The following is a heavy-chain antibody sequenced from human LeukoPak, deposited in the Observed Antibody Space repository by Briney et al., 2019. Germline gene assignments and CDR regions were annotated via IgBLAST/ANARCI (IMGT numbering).Heavy chain of an antibody. CDR1: GGTFISYT. CDR2: IIPILGIA. J-gene: IGHJ5*02. D-gene: IGHD2-2*01. CDR3: ARGHHRYCSSTSCPNWFDP. V-gene: IGHV1-69*02. Sequence: SVKVSCKASGGTFISYTISWVRQAPGQGLEWMGRIIPILGIANYAQKFQGRVTITADKSTSTAYMELSSLGSEDTAVYYCARGHHRYCSSTSCPNWFDPWGQGTLVTVSS.